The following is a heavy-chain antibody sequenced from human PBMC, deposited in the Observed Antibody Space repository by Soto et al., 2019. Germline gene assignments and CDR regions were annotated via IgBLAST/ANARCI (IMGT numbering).Heavy chain of an antibody. D-gene: IGHD4-4*01. CDR1: GFTFSDHY. Sequence: GGSLRLSCAASGFTFSDHYMDWVRQAPGKGLEWVGRTRNKANSYTTEYAASVKGRFTISRDDSKNSLYLQMNSLKTEDTAVYYCCRIVDSKWRHDAFDIWGQGTMVTVSS. CDR2: TRNKANSYTT. CDR3: CRIVDSKWRHDAFDI. V-gene: IGHV3-72*01. J-gene: IGHJ3*02.